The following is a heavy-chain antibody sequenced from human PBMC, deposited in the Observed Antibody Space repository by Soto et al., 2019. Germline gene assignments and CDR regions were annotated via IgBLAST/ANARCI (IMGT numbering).Heavy chain of an antibody. D-gene: IGHD2-8*02. CDR2: FSLSGTT. J-gene: IGHJ4*02. V-gene: IGHV4-4*07. Sequence: TSAPLSLTCTVSGASITGSSYWSWIRQPAGKGLEWIGRFSLSGTTSYNPSLRRRVTMSADVSKNQFSLRLTSVTAADTALYYCARGMTPPGAPAWYYFDSWGQGTLVTVSS. CDR3: ARGMTPPGAPAWYYFDS. CDR1: GASITGSSY.